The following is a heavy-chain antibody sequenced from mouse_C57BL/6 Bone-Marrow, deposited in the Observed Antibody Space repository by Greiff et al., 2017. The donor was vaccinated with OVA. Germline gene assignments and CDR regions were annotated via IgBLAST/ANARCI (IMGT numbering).Heavy chain of an antibody. CDR1: GYTFTSYW. Sequence: QVQLQQPGAELVMPGASVKLSCKASGYTFTSYWMHWVKQRPGQGLEWIGEIDPSDSYTNYNQKFKGKSTLTVDKSSSTAYMQLSSLTSEDSAVYYCTRPGYDEGFDVWGTGTTVTVSS. CDR3: TRPGYDEGFDV. D-gene: IGHD2-2*01. CDR2: IDPSDSYT. J-gene: IGHJ1*03. V-gene: IGHV1-69*01.